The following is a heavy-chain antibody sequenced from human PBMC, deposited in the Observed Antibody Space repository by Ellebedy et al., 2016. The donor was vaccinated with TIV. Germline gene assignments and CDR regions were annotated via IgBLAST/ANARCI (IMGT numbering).Heavy chain of an antibody. CDR1: GFIFSSYT. J-gene: IGHJ4*02. CDR2: ISTSSSYI. CDR3: ARATSIGDYVYY. V-gene: IGHV3-21*01. Sequence: GESLKISCAASGFIFSSYTLNWVRQAPGKGLEWVSSISTSSSYIYYADSVKGRFTISRDNAENSLFLQMNSLRAEDTAVYYCARATSIGDYVYYWGQGTLVTVSS. D-gene: IGHD2/OR15-2a*01.